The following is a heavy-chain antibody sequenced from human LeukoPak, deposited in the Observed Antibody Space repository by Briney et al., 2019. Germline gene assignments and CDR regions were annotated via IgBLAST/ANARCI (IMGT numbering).Heavy chain of an antibody. V-gene: IGHV1-18*01. J-gene: IGHJ6*03. D-gene: IGHD1-26*01. CDR1: GDTFSSYA. Sequence: ASVKVSCKASGDTFSSYAISWVRQAPGQGLEWMGWISAYNGNTNYAQKLQGRVTMTTDTSTSTAYMELRSLRSEDTAVYYCAASYVVYYYMDVWGKGTTVTISS. CDR3: AASYVVYYYMDV. CDR2: ISAYNGNT.